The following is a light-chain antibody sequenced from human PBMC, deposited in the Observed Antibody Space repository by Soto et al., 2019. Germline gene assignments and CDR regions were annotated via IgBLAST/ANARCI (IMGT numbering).Light chain of an antibody. Sequence: DIVMTQSPLSLPVTPGEPASISCRSSQSLLQSHGNNYLDWYVQKPGQSPQLLIHWGSNRASGVPDRFSGSGSGTDFTMKISRVEAEDVGVYYCMQSQQTPLTFGQGTRLEIK. CDR1: QSLLQSHGNNY. CDR3: MQSQQTPLT. J-gene: IGKJ5*01. V-gene: IGKV2-28*01. CDR2: WGS.